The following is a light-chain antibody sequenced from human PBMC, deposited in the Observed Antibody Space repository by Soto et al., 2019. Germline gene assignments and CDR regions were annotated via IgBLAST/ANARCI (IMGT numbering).Light chain of an antibody. CDR1: QSVNSY. Sequence: EIVLTQSPATLSLSPGERATLSCRASQSVNSYLAWYQHKPGQSPRLLIYDASIRATGIPARFSGSGSGTEFTLTISSLEPEDFAVYYCQQRSNWITFGGGTKVEIK. J-gene: IGKJ4*01. CDR2: DAS. V-gene: IGKV3-11*01. CDR3: QQRSNWIT.